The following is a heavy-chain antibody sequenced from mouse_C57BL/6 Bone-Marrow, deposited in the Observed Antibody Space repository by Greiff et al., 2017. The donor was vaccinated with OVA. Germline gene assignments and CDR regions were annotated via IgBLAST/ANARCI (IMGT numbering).Heavy chain of an antibody. D-gene: IGHD2-4*01. Sequence: EVQGVESGGDLVKPGGSLKLSCAASGFTFSSYGMSWVRQTPDKRLEWVATISSGGSYTYYPDSVKGRFTISRDNAKNTLYLQMSSLKSEDTAMYYCARDYYDYDVGAYWGQGTLVTVSA. CDR1: GFTFSSYG. CDR2: ISSGGSYT. CDR3: ARDYYDYDVGAY. V-gene: IGHV5-6*01. J-gene: IGHJ3*01.